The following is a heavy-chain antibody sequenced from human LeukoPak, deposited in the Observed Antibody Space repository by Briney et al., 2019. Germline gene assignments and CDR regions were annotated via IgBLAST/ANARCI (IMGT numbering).Heavy chain of an antibody. CDR1: GFTFSSYW. CDR3: ARARIQLLLWYFDL. CDR2: IKQDGSEK. J-gene: IGHJ2*01. Sequence: GGSLRLSCAASGFTFSSYWMSWVRQAPGKGLEWVANIKQDGSEKYYVDSVKGRFTISRDNAKNSLYLQMNSLRAEDTAVYYCARARIQLLLWYFDLWGRGTLVTVSS. D-gene: IGHD5-18*01. V-gene: IGHV3-7*01.